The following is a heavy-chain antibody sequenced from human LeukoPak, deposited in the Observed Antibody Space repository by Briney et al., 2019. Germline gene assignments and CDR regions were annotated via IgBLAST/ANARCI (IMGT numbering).Heavy chain of an antibody. D-gene: IGHD6-6*01. Sequence: EASVKVSCKASGYDFINYGITWVRQAPGQGLEWMGWISLYNGNTDYKLQGRVTMTTDTSTSTAYMELRSLRSDDTAVYYCARGGPFFSSSSSKEYYFDYLGQGTLVTASS. J-gene: IGHJ4*02. V-gene: IGHV1-18*01. CDR2: ISLYNGNT. CDR3: ARGGPFFSSSSSKEYYFDY. CDR1: GYDFINYG.